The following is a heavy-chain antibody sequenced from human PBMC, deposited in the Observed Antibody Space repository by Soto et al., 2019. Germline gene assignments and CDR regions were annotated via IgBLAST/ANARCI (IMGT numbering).Heavy chain of an antibody. J-gene: IGHJ4*02. Sequence: LRSRAMTWVRQAPGEGLQWVSTITDTGGDGKYADSVRGRFVISRDNSKKTLYLQMTILTAEDSAMYYCARGSTDSYPGSRIFEFWGRGNLVTVSS. CDR3: ARGSTDSYPGSRIFEF. V-gene: IGHV3-23*01. CDR1: LRSRA. D-gene: IGHD3-10*01. CDR2: ITDTGGDG.